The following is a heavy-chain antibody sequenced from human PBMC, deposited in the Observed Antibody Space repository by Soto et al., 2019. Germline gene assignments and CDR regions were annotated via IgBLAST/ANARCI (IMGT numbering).Heavy chain of an antibody. D-gene: IGHD3-16*01. V-gene: IGHV2-5*02. CDR3: AHREGAGYVWGSYKDAFDM. CDR1: GFSLNTTAGG. Sequence: SGPTLVNPTQTLTLTCTCPGFSLNTTAGGVGWIRQPPGKALEWLALIYWDGDKRYSPILEGRVAITKVTSKNQVVLKMTNMEPVDTATYYCAHREGAGYVWGSYKDAFDMWGRGTMVTVSS. J-gene: IGHJ3*02. CDR2: IYWDGDK.